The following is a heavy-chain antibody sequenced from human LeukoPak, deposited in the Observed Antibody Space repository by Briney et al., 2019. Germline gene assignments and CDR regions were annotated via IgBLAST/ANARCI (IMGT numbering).Heavy chain of an antibody. V-gene: IGHV3-74*01. J-gene: IGHJ4*02. Sequence: PGGSLRLSCAASGFTLSDYWMHWVRQAPGKGLVWVSRINNDGTSTIYADSVKGRFTISRDNAKNTLYLQMNSLRAEDTAIYYCARDQSGTTLDYWGQGTLVTVSS. CDR2: INNDGTST. CDR3: ARDQSGTTLDY. D-gene: IGHD1-1*01. CDR1: GFTLSDYW.